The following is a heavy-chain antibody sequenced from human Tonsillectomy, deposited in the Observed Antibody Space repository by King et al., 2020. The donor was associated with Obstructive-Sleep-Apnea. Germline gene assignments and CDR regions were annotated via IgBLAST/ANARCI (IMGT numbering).Heavy chain of an antibody. CDR1: GDSISSGGYY. V-gene: IGHV4-31*03. D-gene: IGHD2-21*01. Sequence: VQLQESGPGLVKPSQTLSLTCTVSGDSISSGGYYWSWIRQHPGKGLEWIGYIFYSGSTYYNPSLKSRVTISVDTSKNHFSPKLRSVTAADTAGYYCARVSRGEGVYFDYWGQGTLVTVSS. CDR3: ARVSRGEGVYFDY. CDR2: IFYSGST. J-gene: IGHJ4*02.